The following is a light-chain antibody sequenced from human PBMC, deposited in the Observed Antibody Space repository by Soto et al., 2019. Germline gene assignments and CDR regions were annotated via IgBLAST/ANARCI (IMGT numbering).Light chain of an antibody. CDR3: CSCAGTRTCV. J-gene: IGLJ1*01. CDR2: DVT. Sequence: QSALTQPRSVSGSPGQSVTISCTGTSSEIGDNKYVSWYQQHPDKAPKLMIFDVTGRPSRVPDRFAGSKSGNTASLTISGLQGDDEADYYCCSCAGTRTCVFGTGTKVTVL. V-gene: IGLV2-11*01. CDR1: SSEIGDNKY.